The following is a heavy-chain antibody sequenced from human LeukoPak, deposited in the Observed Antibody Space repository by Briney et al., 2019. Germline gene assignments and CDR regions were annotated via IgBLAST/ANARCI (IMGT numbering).Heavy chain of an antibody. D-gene: IGHD6-19*01. CDR2: INPNSGGT. V-gene: IGHV1-2*02. Sequence: ASVTVSFKSSGYTFTGYFVHWVRQAPGQGLEWMGWINPNSGGTNYAQKLQGRVTMTRDTSISIAYMELSRLRSDDTAVYYCAGGVAGTPLTDYWGQGTLVTVSS. J-gene: IGHJ4*02. CDR3: AGGVAGTPLTDY. CDR1: GYTFTGYF.